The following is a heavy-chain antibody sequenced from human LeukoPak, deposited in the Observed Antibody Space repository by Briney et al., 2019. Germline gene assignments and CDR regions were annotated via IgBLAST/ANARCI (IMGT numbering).Heavy chain of an antibody. CDR3: ARGQTLTF. CDR2: INQDGSKK. Sequence: GGSLRLSCVASGITFSTYAMSWVRQSPGKGLEWVANINQDGSKKFYVDSVKGRFTISRDNAKNALYLQMNSLRAEDTGVYFCARGQTLTFWGQGTLVTASS. V-gene: IGHV3-7*01. CDR1: GITFSTYA. J-gene: IGHJ4*02.